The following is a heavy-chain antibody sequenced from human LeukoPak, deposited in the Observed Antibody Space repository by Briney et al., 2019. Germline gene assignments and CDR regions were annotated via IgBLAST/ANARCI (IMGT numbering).Heavy chain of an antibody. CDR2: IYYSGST. CDR1: GGSFSGYY. Sequence: KPSETLSPTCAVYGGSFSGYYWSWIRQPPGKGLEWIGYIYYSGSTNYNPSLKSRVTISVDTSKNQFSLKLSSVTAADTAVYYCARQYSSSWYYFDYWGQGTLVTVSS. D-gene: IGHD6-13*01. J-gene: IGHJ4*02. V-gene: IGHV4-59*01. CDR3: ARQYSSSWYYFDY.